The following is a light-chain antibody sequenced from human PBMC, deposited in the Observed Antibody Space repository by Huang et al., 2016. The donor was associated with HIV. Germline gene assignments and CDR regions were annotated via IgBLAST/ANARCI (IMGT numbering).Light chain of an antibody. CDR2: AAS. Sequence: IQLTQSPSSLSASVGDRVTLTCRASQGIRNFLGWYQQKPGKAPKLLIYAASILQSGVPSRFSGSGSGTDFTLTIGSLQPEDFATYYCQQLNSYPLTFGGGTKVEIK. CDR3: QQLNSYPLT. V-gene: IGKV1-9*01. J-gene: IGKJ4*01. CDR1: QGIRNF.